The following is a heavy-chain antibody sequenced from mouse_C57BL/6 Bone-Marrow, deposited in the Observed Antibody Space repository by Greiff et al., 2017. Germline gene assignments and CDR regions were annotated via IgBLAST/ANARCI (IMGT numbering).Heavy chain of an antibody. Sequence: EVKLVESGGGLVKPGGSLKLSCAASGFTFSDYGMHWVRQAPEKGLEWVAYISSGSSTIYYADTVKGRFTISRDNAKNTLFLQMTSLRSEDTAMYYCAWLPSIYDGYYDAYWGQGTLVTVSA. V-gene: IGHV5-17*01. CDR1: GFTFSDYG. CDR2: ISSGSSTI. CDR3: AWLPSIYDGYYDAY. D-gene: IGHD2-3*01. J-gene: IGHJ3*01.